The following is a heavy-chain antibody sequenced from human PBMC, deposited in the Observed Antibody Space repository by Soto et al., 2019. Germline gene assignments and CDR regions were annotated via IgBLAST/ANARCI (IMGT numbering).Heavy chain of an antibody. CDR1: GFTFSSHG. Sequence: QVQLVESGGGVVQPGRSLRLSCAASGFTFSSHGMHWVRQAPGKGLEWVAVIWYDGSNENYADSVKGRFTISRDNSKNTLYLQMNSLRAEDTALYYCARDRRGSGWYDYFDYWGQGTLVTVSS. CDR3: ARDRRGSGWYDYFDY. V-gene: IGHV3-33*01. CDR2: IWYDGSNE. J-gene: IGHJ4*02. D-gene: IGHD6-19*01.